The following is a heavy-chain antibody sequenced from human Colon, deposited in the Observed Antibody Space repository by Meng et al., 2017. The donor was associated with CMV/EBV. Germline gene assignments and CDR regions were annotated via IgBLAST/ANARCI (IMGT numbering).Heavy chain of an antibody. CDR2: ISSSSTYI. J-gene: IGHJ4*02. CDR1: GFTFSNSYT. Sequence: LSLTCVGSGFTFSNSYTMHWVRQAPGRGLEWVSSISSSSTYIYYADSVRGRFTISRDNAKNSLYLQMNSLRADDAAVYYCARAPLVGSIGSCSGDTCYFDYWGQGTLVTVSS. V-gene: IGHV3-21*01. CDR3: ARAPLVGSIGSCSGDTCYFDY. D-gene: IGHD2-15*01.